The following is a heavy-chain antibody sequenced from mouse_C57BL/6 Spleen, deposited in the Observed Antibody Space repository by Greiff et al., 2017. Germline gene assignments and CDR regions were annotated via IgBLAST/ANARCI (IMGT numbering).Heavy chain of an antibody. Sequence: VQLQQSGPGLVKPSPSLSLTCSVTGYSITSGYYWNWIRQFPGNKLEWMGYISYDGSNNYNPSLKNRISITRDTSKNQFFLKLNSVTTEDTATYYCAPIYYDYEYFDVWGTGTTVTVSS. CDR3: APIYYDYEYFDV. J-gene: IGHJ1*03. V-gene: IGHV3-6*01. D-gene: IGHD2-4*01. CDR1: GYSITSGYY. CDR2: ISYDGSN.